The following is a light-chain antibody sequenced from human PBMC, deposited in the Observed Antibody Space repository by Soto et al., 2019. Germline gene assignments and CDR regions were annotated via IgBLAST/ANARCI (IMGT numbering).Light chain of an antibody. J-gene: IGKJ2*01. CDR3: QQFGSSPEYT. CDR2: GAS. Sequence: EIVLTQSPGTLSLSPWERASLTCRASQSVSSSQLAWYQQKPGQAPRLLIYGASTTATGIPDRFSGGGSGTDFTLTISRLEPEDFAVYYCQQFGSSPEYTFGQGTKLEVK. V-gene: IGKV3-20*01. CDR1: QSVSSSQ.